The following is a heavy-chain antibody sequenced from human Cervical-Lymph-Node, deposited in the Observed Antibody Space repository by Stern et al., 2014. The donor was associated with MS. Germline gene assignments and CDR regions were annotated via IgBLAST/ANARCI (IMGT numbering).Heavy chain of an antibody. D-gene: IGHD3-16*01. CDR3: ARSDRLWGSFDY. J-gene: IGHJ4*02. CDR2: SYHSGST. V-gene: IGHV4-31*03. CDR1: GGSISTVGYY. Sequence: VQLVESGPGLVKPSQTLSLTCTVSGGSISTVGYYWTWIRQHPGKGLVWIGYSYHSGSTYYNPSLKSRASISVDTSKNQFSLNVTSVTAADTALYYCARSDRLWGSFDYWGQGTLVTVSS.